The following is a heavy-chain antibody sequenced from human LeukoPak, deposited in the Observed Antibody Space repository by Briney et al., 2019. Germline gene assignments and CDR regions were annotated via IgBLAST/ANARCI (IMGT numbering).Heavy chain of an antibody. CDR1: GYTFTSYY. CDR2: INPSGGST. D-gene: IGHD3-10*01. J-gene: IGHJ4*02. Sequence: ASVKVSCKASGYTFTSYYMHWVRQAPGQGLEWMGIINPSGGSTSYAQKFQGRVTMTRDMSTSTVYMELRSLRSEDTAVYYCARVIRLARGVPFFDYWGQGTLVTVSS. CDR3: ARVIRLARGVPFFDY. V-gene: IGHV1-46*01.